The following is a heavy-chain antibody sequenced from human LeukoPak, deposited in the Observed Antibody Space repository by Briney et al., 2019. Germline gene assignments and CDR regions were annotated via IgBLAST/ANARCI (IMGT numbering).Heavy chain of an antibody. Sequence: GASVKVSRKASGYTFTSYDIDWVRQATGQGLEWMGWMNPNSGNTGYAQKFQGRVTITRNTSISTAYMELRSLRSDDTAVYYCARHRSRMVRGGDWFDPWGQGTLVTVSS. J-gene: IGHJ5*02. CDR1: GYTFTSYD. V-gene: IGHV1-8*03. CDR3: ARHRSRMVRGGDWFDP. D-gene: IGHD3-10*01. CDR2: MNPNSGNT.